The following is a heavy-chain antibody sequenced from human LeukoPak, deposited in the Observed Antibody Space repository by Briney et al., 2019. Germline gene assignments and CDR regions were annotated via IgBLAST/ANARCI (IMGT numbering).Heavy chain of an antibody. CDR1: GLTLSGYW. D-gene: IGHD1/OR15-1a*01. Sequence: GGSLRLSCSASGLTLSGYWMHWVRQIPGKGLVWVSRIDSDGSGTSYADSVKGRFTTSRDDVKNMLYLQMNSLRVEDTGLYYCSTVEHFWGQGTLVTVSS. CDR2: IDSDGSGT. V-gene: IGHV3-74*01. CDR3: STVEHF. J-gene: IGHJ4*02.